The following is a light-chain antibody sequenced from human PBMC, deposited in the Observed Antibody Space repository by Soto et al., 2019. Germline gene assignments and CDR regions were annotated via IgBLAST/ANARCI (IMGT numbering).Light chain of an antibody. J-gene: IGKJ5*01. CDR3: QQYGSSSIT. Sequence: EVGWTQSPPTLSLSTGERATLSCRASQSVSSSYLAWYQQKPGQAPRLLIYGASSRATGIPDRFSGSGSGTDFTLTISRLEPEDFAVYYCQQYGSSSITYGQGTRLEIK. V-gene: IGKV3-20*01. CDR2: GAS. CDR1: QSVSSSY.